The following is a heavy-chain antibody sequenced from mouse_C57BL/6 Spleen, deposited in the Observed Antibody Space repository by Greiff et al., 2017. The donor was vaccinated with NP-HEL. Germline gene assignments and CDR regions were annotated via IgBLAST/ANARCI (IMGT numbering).Heavy chain of an antibody. CDR3: ARGGLGRGYFDY. Sequence: DVQLVESGGGLVKPGGSLKLSCAASGFTFSSYAMSWVRQTPEKRLEWVATISDGGSYTYYPDNVKGRFTISRDNAKNNLYLQMSHLKSEDTAMYYCARGGLGRGYFDYWGQGTTLTVSS. D-gene: IGHD4-1*01. CDR2: ISDGGSYT. V-gene: IGHV5-4*01. J-gene: IGHJ2*01. CDR1: GFTFSSYA.